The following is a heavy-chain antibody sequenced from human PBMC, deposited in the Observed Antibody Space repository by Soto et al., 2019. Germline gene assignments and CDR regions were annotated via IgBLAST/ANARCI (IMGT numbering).Heavy chain of an antibody. CDR3: APVGHFDPGRFPRPYEY. V-gene: IGHV1-3*01. Sequence: ASVKVSCKASGYNFTTYAIYWVRQAPRQRLEWLGWINGGNDKTGYSQRFQGRLTITKKTSATTAFMELSNLRSEDTAVYYCAPVGHFDPGRFPRPYEYWGKGTLVTVSS. D-gene: IGHD2-8*02. CDR1: GYNFTTYA. CDR2: INGGNDKT. J-gene: IGHJ4*02.